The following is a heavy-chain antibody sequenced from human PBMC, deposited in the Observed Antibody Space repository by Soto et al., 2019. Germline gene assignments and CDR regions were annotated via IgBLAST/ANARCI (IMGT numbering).Heavy chain of an antibody. V-gene: IGHV3-23*01. CDR2: ISGSGGST. CDR1: GFTFSSYA. Sequence: GGSLRLSCAASGFTFSSYAMSWVRQAPGKGLEWVSAISGSGGSTYYADSVKGRFTISRDNSKNMLYLQMNSLRAEDTAVYYCAKIVGGADYYDSSGYPKSWGQGTLVTVSS. CDR3: AKIVGGADYYDSSGYPKS. J-gene: IGHJ5*02. D-gene: IGHD3-22*01.